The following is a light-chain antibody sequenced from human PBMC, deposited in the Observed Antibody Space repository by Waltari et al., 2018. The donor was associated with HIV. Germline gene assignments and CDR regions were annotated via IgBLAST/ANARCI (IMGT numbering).Light chain of an antibody. CDR1: QSVLSNSNNKNY. Sequence: DIVMTQSPDSLAVSLGERATINCKSSQSVLSNSNNKNYLAWYQQKSGQSPKLLIYWASTRESGVPDRFSGSGSGTDFSLSISSPQAEDVAVYYCQQYYSTPLTFGGGTKVEIK. CDR3: QQYYSTPLT. V-gene: IGKV4-1*01. J-gene: IGKJ4*01. CDR2: WAS.